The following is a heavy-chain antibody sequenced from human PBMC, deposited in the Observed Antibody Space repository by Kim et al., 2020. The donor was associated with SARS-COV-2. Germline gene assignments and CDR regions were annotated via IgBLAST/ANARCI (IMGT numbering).Heavy chain of an antibody. CDR2: IHFSGSS. J-gene: IGHJ4*02. D-gene: IGHD3-3*01. CDR1: GASINKSGYF. V-gene: IGHV4-39*01. Sequence: SETLSLTCSVSGASINKSGYFCGWIRQTPVNWLEYIWSIHFSGSSHYNSTLKSRVTVSIDTSKNQFFLTVSSVTAADAAVYYCARQVNLDYWTGLFSDYWGQ. CDR3: ARQVNLDYWTGLFSDY.